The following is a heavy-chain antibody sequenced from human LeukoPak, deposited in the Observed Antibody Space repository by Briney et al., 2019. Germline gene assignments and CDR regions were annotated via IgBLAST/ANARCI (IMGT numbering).Heavy chain of an antibody. J-gene: IGHJ4*02. D-gene: IGHD3-10*01. CDR2: IYYSGST. CDR3: ARGLYYYAPYYFDY. V-gene: IGHV4-30-4*07. CDR1: GGSISSGGYS. Sequence: SETLSLTCAASGGSISSGGYSWSWIRQPPGKGLEWIGYIYYSGSTYYNPSLKSRVTISVDTSKNQFSLKLSSVTAADTAVYYCARGLYYYAPYYFDYWGQGTLVTVSS.